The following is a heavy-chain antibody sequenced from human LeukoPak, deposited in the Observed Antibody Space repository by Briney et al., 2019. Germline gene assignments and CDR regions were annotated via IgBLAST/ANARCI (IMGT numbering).Heavy chain of an antibody. D-gene: IGHD3-22*01. V-gene: IGHV3-23*01. CDR2: ISGGGGST. CDR1: GFTFSTYA. J-gene: IGHJ4*02. Sequence: QPGGSLRLSCAASGFTFSTYAMTWVRQAPGKGLEWVSTISGGGGSTYCADSVKGRFTISRDNSENTLYLQMSSLRAEDTAVYYCTKDRNPTYYDSSGQENWGQGTLVTVSS. CDR3: TKDRNPTYYDSSGQEN.